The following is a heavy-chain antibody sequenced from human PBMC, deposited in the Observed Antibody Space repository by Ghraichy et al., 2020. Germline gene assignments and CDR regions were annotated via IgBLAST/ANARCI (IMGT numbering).Heavy chain of an antibody. J-gene: IGHJ4*02. V-gene: IGHV4-34*01. CDR3: ARGYKRKGGVLGDI. Sequence: ETLSLTCAVYGGSFSDYYWNWIRQPPGKGLEWIGEVNHSGSTNYNPSLKSRVTISVDTSKNQFSLKLSSVTAADTAVYYCARGYKRKGGVLGDIWGQGTLVTVSS. D-gene: IGHD2-21*02. CDR1: GGSFSDYY. CDR2: VNHSGST.